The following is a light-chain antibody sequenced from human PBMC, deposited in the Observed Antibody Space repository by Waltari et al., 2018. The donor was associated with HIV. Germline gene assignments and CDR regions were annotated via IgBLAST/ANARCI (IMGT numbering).Light chain of an antibody. CDR1: SSDVGAYNS. V-gene: IGLV2-8*01. CDR2: HFT. CDR3: ASHAGSKDV. Sequence: QSALTQPPSASGSPGQSVTISRTGTSSDVGAYNSVPWFQQHPGKAPKLMIYHFTKRPSGVPDRFSGSKSGNTASRTVSGLQAEDEADYYCASHAGSKDVFGGGTRLTVL. J-gene: IGLJ2*01.